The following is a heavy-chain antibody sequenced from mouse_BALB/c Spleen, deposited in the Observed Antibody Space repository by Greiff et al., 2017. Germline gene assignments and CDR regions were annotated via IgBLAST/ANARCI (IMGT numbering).Heavy chain of an antibody. V-gene: IGHV5-17*02. J-gene: IGHJ3*01. CDR1: GFTFSSFG. Sequence: EVKLMESGGGLVQPGGSRKLSCAASGFTFSSFGMHWVRQAPEKGLEWVAYISSGSSTIYYADTVKGRFTISRDNPKNTLFLQMTSLRSEDTAMYYCAKSDYYGTGFAYWGQGTLVTVSA. D-gene: IGHD1-2*01. CDR3: AKSDYYGTGFAY. CDR2: ISSGSSTI.